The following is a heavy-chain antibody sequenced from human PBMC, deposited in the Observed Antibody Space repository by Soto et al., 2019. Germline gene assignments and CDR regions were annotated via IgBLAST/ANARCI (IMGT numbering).Heavy chain of an antibody. D-gene: IGHD3-3*01. J-gene: IGHJ4*02. V-gene: IGHV3-11*01. CDR3: ARDGFSSAIFGVVIPRYFDY. Sequence: LRLSCAASGFTFSDYYMSWIRQAPGKGLEWVSYISSSGSTIYYADSVKGRFTIPRDNAKNSLYLQMNSLRAEDTAVNYCARDGFSSAIFGVVIPRYFDYWGQGTLVTVSS. CDR1: GFTFSDYY. CDR2: ISSSGSTI.